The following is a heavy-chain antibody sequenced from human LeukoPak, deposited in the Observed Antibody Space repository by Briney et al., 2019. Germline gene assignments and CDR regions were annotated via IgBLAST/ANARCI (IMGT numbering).Heavy chain of an antibody. CDR1: GYTFTGYY. J-gene: IGHJ4*02. CDR3: ARAPSAEYSSSSPFGY. CDR2: INPNSGGT. D-gene: IGHD6-6*01. Sequence: GASVKVSCKASGYTFTGYYTHWVRQAPGQGLEWMGWINPNSGGTNYAQKFQGRVTMTRDTSISTAYMELSRLRSDDTAVYYCARAPSAEYSSSSPFGYWGQGTLVTVSS. V-gene: IGHV1-2*02.